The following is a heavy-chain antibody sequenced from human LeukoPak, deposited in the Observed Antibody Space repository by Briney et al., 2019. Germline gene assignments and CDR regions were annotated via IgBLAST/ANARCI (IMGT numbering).Heavy chain of an antibody. D-gene: IGHD3-10*01. J-gene: IGHJ4*02. CDR2: ISGSGGST. CDR1: GFTFSSYA. Sequence: PGGSLRLSCAASGFTFSSYAMSWVRQAPGKGLEWVSAISGSGGSTYYADSVKGRFTISRDNSKNTLYLQMNSLRAEDTAVYYCAKDMIQGGYGSGSYYGSLFDYWGQGTLVTVSS. V-gene: IGHV3-23*01. CDR3: AKDMIQGGYGSGSYYGSLFDY.